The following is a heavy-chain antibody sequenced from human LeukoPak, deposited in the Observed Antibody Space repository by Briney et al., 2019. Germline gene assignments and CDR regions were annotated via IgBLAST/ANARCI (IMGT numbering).Heavy chain of an antibody. D-gene: IGHD3-22*01. CDR2: IYYSGST. Sequence: PSETLSLTCTVSGGSVSSRSYYWSWIRQPPGKGLEWIGYIYYSGSTNYNPSLKSRATISVNTSKNQFSLKLSSVTAADTAVYYCAKSYYYDSGGYYFDHDPWGQGTLVTVSS. CDR1: GGSVSSRSYY. J-gene: IGHJ5*02. V-gene: IGHV4-61*01. CDR3: AKSYYYDSGGYYFDHDP.